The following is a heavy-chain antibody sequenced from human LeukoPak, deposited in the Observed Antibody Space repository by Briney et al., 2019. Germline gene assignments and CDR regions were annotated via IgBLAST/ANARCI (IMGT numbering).Heavy chain of an antibody. V-gene: IGHV3-23*01. Sequence: GGSLRLSCAASGFTFSSYAMTWVRQAPGKGLEWVSSITGSGSSTYYADSVKGRFTISRDNSKNTLYVQMNSLRAEDTAVYYCATVEVDSVVRFLEWLSRSYYFDYWGQGTLVTVSS. CDR2: ITGSGSST. J-gene: IGHJ4*02. D-gene: IGHD3-3*01. CDR3: ATVEVDSVVRFLEWLSRSYYFDY. CDR1: GFTFSSYA.